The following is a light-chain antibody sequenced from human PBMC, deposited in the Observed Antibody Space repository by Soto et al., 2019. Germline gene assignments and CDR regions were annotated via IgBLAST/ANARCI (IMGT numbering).Light chain of an antibody. CDR3: QQANSFPLT. CDR2: AAS. CDR1: QSISSY. Sequence: DIQIAQSPPFVAASVSVRVTITXXASQSISSYLNWYQQKPGKAPNLLIYAASSLQSGVPSRFSGSGSGTDFTLTISSLQPEDFATYYCQQANSFPLTFGGGTKV. V-gene: IGKV1-12*01. J-gene: IGKJ4*01.